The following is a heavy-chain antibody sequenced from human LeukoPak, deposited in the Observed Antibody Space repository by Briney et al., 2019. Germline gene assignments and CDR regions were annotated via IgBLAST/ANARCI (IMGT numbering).Heavy chain of an antibody. CDR1: GYTFTSYG. CDR3: ARTPRGLPSFNWFDP. Sequence: ASVKVSCKASGYTFTSYGINWVRQAPGQGLEWVGWISPYNGNTNSAQKLQGRVTMTTDTSTTTAYMELRSLRSDDTAVYYCARTPRGLPSFNWFDPWRQGTLVTVST. D-gene: IGHD3-10*01. J-gene: IGHJ5*02. CDR2: ISPYNGNT. V-gene: IGHV1-18*01.